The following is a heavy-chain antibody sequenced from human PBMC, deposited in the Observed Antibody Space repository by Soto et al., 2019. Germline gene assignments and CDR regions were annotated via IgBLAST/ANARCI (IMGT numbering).Heavy chain of an antibody. V-gene: IGHV3-30-3*01. Sequence: QVQLVESGGGVVQPGRSLRLSCVGSAFTFSDYAIHWVRQAPGKGLDWVAAISYDGSGTYYADSVKGRFTISRDNPKNPLYLQMNSLRVEDTAVYYCARDARIGTDWYFDLWGRGTLVTVSS. CDR2: ISYDGSGT. CDR1: AFTFSDYA. CDR3: ARDARIGTDWYFDL. D-gene: IGHD1-26*01. J-gene: IGHJ2*01.